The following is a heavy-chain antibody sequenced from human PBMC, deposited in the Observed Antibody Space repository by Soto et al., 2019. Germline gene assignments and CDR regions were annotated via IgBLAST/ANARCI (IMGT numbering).Heavy chain of an antibody. CDR1: GGSISSSNW. CDR2: IYHGGST. CDR3: ASSRPQDNDFWSGYYYFDY. Sequence: PSETLSLTCAVSGGSISSSNWWSWVRQPPGKGLEWIGEIYHGGSTNYIPSLKSRVTISVDKSKNQVSLKLSSVTAADTAVYYCASSRPQDNDFWSGYYYFDYWGQGTLVTVSS. V-gene: IGHV4-4*02. D-gene: IGHD3-3*01. J-gene: IGHJ4*02.